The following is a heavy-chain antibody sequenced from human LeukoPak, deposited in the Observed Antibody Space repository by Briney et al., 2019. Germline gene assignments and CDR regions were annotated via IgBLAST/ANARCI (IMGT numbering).Heavy chain of an antibody. J-gene: IGHJ4*02. CDR2: IYTSGST. V-gene: IGHV4-4*07. CDR3: ARGSGSYRPLYFFDY. Sequence: KPSETLSLTCSVSGGSFSNYYWSWIRQPAGKGLEWIGRIYTSGSTNYNPFFKSRVTMPLDTSQKEVSLTLSSMTAADTAVYFCARGSGSYRPLYFFDYWGQGTLVTVSS. D-gene: IGHD1-26*01. CDR1: GGSFSNYY.